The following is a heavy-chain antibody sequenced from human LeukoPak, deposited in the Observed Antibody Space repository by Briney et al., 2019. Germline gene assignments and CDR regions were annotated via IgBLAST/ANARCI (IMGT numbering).Heavy chain of an antibody. D-gene: IGHD6-6*01. J-gene: IGHJ4*02. CDR3: ARDAYSSSPKPDY. V-gene: IGHV3-74*01. CDR2: IITDGRST. CDR1: GFTFSSYA. Sequence: PGGSLRLSCAASGFTFSSYAMSWVRQAPGKGLVWVSCIITDGRSTNYADSVKGRFTISKDNAKNTLYLQMNSLRAEDTAVYYCARDAYSSSPKPDYWGQGTLVTVSS.